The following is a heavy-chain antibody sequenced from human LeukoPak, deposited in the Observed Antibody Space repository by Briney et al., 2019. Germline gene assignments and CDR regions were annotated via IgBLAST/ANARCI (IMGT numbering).Heavy chain of an antibody. Sequence: AGGSLRLSCAASGFTFSWYWMSWVRHAPGKGLEWVANIKQDGSEKYYVDSVKGRFTISRDNSKNTLYLQMNSLRAEDTAVYYCARDLYDSSGQLDYWGQGTLVTVSS. CDR3: ARDLYDSSGQLDY. J-gene: IGHJ4*02. CDR2: IKQDGSEK. D-gene: IGHD3-22*01. CDR1: GFTFSWYW. V-gene: IGHV3-7*01.